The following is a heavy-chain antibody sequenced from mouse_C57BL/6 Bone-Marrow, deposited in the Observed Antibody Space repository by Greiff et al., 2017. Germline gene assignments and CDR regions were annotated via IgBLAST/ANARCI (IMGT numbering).Heavy chain of an antibody. V-gene: IGHV1-55*01. CDR1: GYTFTSYW. Sequence: VQLQQPGAELVKPGASVKMSCKASGYTFTSYWITWVKQRPGQGLEWIGDIYPGSGSTKYNEKFKSKATLTVDTSSSTAYMQLSSLTSEDSAVYYCARPYYSNYWYVDVWGTGTTVTVSS. CDR2: IYPGSGST. CDR3: ARPYYSNYWYVDV. D-gene: IGHD2-5*01. J-gene: IGHJ1*03.